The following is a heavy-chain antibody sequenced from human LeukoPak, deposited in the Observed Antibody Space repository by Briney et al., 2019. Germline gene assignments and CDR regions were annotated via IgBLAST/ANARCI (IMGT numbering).Heavy chain of an antibody. CDR1: GFTFSSNS. D-gene: IGHD3-10*01. Sequence: GGSLRLSCAASGFTFSSNSMNWVRQAPGKGLEWVSYISSSSSTIYYADSVKGRFTISRDNAKNSLYLQMNSLRDEDTAVYYCARDWDGSGSYYFDYWGQGTLVTVSS. CDR2: ISSSSSTI. V-gene: IGHV3-48*02. CDR3: ARDWDGSGSYYFDY. J-gene: IGHJ4*02.